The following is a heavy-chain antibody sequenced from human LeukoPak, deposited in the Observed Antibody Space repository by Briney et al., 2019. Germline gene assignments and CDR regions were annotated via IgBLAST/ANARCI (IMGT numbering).Heavy chain of an antibody. J-gene: IGHJ4*02. CDR3: ASVVATGGY. Sequence: ASVKVSCKASGYTFTDYYMHWVRQAPGQGLEWMGLINPNSGDTNYAQNFQGRVTMTRDTSINTAYMELSRLRSDDTAVYYCASVVATGGYWGQGTLVTVSS. D-gene: IGHD5-12*01. CDR1: GYTFTDYY. V-gene: IGHV1-2*02. CDR2: INPNSGDT.